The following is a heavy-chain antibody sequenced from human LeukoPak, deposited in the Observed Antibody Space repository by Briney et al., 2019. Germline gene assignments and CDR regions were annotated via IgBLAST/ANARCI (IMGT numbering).Heavy chain of an antibody. J-gene: IGHJ4*02. CDR2: ISSGGDAT. CDR1: GFTFSIHN. CDR3: AILIAVAGKGC. Sequence: GGSLRLSCAASGFTFSIHNMDWVRQAPGKGLEWISYISSGGDATHYADSVKGRFTISRDNAKNSLYMQMNSLTAEDTAVYYCAILIAVAGKGCWGQGTLVTVSS. D-gene: IGHD6-19*01. V-gene: IGHV3-48*03.